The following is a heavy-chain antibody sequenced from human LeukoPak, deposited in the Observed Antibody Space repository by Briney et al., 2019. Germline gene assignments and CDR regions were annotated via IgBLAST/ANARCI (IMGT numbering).Heavy chain of an antibody. Sequence: GGSLRLSCAASGFTFSSYGMHWVRQAPGKGLEWVAFIRYDGSNKYYADSVKGRFTISRDNSKNTLYLQMNSLRAEDTAVYYCAKGPIVVVPAAMDHWGQGTLVTVSS. CDR1: GFTFSSYG. J-gene: IGHJ4*02. CDR2: IRYDGSNK. CDR3: AKGPIVVVPAAMDH. V-gene: IGHV3-30*02. D-gene: IGHD2-2*01.